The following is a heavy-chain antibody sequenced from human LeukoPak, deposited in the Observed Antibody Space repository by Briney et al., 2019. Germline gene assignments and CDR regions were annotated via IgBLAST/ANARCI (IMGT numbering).Heavy chain of an antibody. Sequence: SESLSLTCTVSGGSISGFYWSWIRQPAGKGLEWIGRIYTSGSTNYNPSLKSRVTMSVDTSKNQFSLKLSSVTAADTAVYYCARGYGDFRVEGRYFHSWGQGTLVTVSS. CDR1: GGSISGFY. CDR2: IYTSGST. CDR3: ARGYGDFRVEGRYFHS. V-gene: IGHV4-4*07. D-gene: IGHD4-17*01. J-gene: IGHJ4*02.